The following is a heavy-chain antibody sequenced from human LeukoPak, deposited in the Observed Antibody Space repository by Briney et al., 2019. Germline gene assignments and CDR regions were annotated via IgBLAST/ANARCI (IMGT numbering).Heavy chain of an antibody. D-gene: IGHD3-10*01. CDR3: ARTYYYGSGSYFPLGIDY. CDR2: IYPGDSDT. CDR1: GSSFTSYW. Sequence: RRGESLKISCQGSGSSFTSYWIGWVRQLPGKGLEWMGIIYPGDSDTRYSPSFQGQVTISADKSISTAYLQWSSLKASDTAMYYCARTYYYGSGSYFPLGIDYWGQGTLVTVSS. J-gene: IGHJ4*02. V-gene: IGHV5-51*01.